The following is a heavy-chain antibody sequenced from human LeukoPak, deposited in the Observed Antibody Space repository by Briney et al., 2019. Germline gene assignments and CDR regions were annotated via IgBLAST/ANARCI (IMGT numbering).Heavy chain of an antibody. J-gene: IGHJ6*02. D-gene: IGHD1-7*01. CDR3: ARDTPRNWNYRYYGMDV. CDR2: IIPIFGTA. V-gene: IGHV1-69*13. CDR1: GGTFSSYA. Sequence: SVKVSCKASGGTFSSYAISWVRQAPGQGLEWMGGIIPIFGTANYAQKFQGRVTITADESTSTAFMELSSLRSEDTAVYYCARDTPRNWNYRYYGMDVWGQGTTVTVSS.